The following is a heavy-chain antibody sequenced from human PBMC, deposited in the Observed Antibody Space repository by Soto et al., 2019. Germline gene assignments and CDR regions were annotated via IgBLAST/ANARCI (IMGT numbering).Heavy chain of an antibody. CDR3: ARDQALVGATTKYYYYFGMDV. D-gene: IGHD1-26*01. J-gene: IGHJ6*02. CDR2: ISAYNGNT. CDR1: GYTFTSYG. V-gene: IGHV1-18*01. Sequence: GASVKVSCKASGYTFTSYGISWVRQAPGQGLEWMGWISAYNGNTNYAQKLQGRVTMTTDTSTSTAYMELRSLRSDDTAVYYCARDQALVGATTKYYYYFGMDVWGQGTTVTVSS.